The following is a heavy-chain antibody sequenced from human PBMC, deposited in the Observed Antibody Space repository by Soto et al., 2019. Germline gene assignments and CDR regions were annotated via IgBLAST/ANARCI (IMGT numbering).Heavy chain of an antibody. CDR2: ISYSGST. CDR3: ARGPSWQLPSDY. J-gene: IGHJ4*02. CDR1: SDSISSYY. Sequence: SETLSLTCTVSSDSISSYYWSWIRQPPGKRLEWIGYISYSGSTDYNPSLKSRVTISGDTSKNQFSLKVSSVTAADTAVYYCARGPSWQLPSDYRGQGTLVTLSS. V-gene: IGHV4-59*01. D-gene: IGHD6-13*01.